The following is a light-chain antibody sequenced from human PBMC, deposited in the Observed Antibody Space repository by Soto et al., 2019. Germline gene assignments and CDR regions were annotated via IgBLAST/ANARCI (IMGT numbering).Light chain of an antibody. CDR2: DAI. J-gene: IGKJ4*01. CDR1: QNIHNH. Sequence: DKLMSQSPATLSVSPGERVTLSCRASQNIHNHMSWFLQKPGQTPRLLIYDAIIRAPDVPARFSGSGSGTEFTLTISSLQSEDFAVYYCQQYNNWPLTFGGGTKVDI. CDR3: QQYNNWPLT. V-gene: IGKV3-15*01.